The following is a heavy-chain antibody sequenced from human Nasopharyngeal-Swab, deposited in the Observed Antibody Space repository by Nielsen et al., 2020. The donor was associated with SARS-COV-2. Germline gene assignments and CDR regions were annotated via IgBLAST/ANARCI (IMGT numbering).Heavy chain of an antibody. CDR3: VRDRNVLRYFDWLGWFDP. V-gene: IGHV1-3*01. J-gene: IGHJ5*02. Sequence: ASVKVSCKASGYTFTSYAMHWVRQAPGQRLEWMGWINAGSGNTKYSQKFQGRVTITRDTSASTAYMELSSLRSEDTAVYYCVRDRNVLRYFDWLGWFDPWGQGTLVTVSS. D-gene: IGHD3-9*01. CDR1: GYTFTSYA. CDR2: INAGSGNT.